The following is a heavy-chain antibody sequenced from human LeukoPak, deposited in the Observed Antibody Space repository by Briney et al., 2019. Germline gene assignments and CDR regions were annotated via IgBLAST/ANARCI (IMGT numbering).Heavy chain of an antibody. Sequence: SETLSLTCTVSGGSISSSSYYWGWIRQPPGKGLEWIGSIYYSGSTYYNPSLKSRVTISVDTSKNLFSLKLSSVTAADTAVYYCARRNVLMVYAIDYWGQGTLVTVSS. J-gene: IGHJ4*02. CDR3: ARRNVLMVYAIDY. CDR2: IYYSGST. CDR1: GGSISSSSYY. V-gene: IGHV4-39*01. D-gene: IGHD2-8*01.